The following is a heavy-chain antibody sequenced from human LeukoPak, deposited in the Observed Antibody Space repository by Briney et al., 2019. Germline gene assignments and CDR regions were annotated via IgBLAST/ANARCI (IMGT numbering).Heavy chain of an antibody. CDR2: INSDGSST. Sequence: SGGSLRLSCAASGFTFSSYWMHWVRQAPGKGLVWVSRINSDGSSTSYADSVKGRFTISRDNAKNSLYLQMNSLRAEDTAVYYCARVVWGWDTAMPTPFDYWGQGTLVTVSS. D-gene: IGHD5-18*01. CDR3: ARVVWGWDTAMPTPFDY. J-gene: IGHJ4*02. CDR1: GFTFSSYW. V-gene: IGHV3-74*01.